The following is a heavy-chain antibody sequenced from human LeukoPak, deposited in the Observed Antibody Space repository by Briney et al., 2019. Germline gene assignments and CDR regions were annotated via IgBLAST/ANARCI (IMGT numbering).Heavy chain of an antibody. CDR3: ARGAYGGNFFGY. Sequence: GGSLRLSCAASGFTFSRYWMHWVRQAPGKGLVWVSRINGDGSSTSYADSVKGRFTISRDNAKNTLYLQMNSLRAEDTAVYYCARGAYGGNFFGYWGQGTLVTLSS. J-gene: IGHJ4*02. CDR1: GFTFSRYW. CDR2: INGDGSST. D-gene: IGHD4-23*01. V-gene: IGHV3-74*01.